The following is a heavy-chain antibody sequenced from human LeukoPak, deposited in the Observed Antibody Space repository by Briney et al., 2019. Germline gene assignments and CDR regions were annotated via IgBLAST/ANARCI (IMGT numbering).Heavy chain of an antibody. D-gene: IGHD3-3*01. J-gene: IGHJ3*02. CDR1: GFTVSTYA. CDR2: ISGSSGST. V-gene: IGHV3-23*01. CDR3: ARGELEWLLYDAFDI. Sequence: PGGSLRLSCAASGFTVSTYAMSWVRQAPGKGLEWVSGISGSSGSTYYADSVKGRFTISRDNSKNTLYLQMNSLRAEDTALYYCARGELEWLLYDAFDIWGQGTMVTVSS.